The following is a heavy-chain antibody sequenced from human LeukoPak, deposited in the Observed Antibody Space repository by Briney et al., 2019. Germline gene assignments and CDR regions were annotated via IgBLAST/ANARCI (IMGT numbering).Heavy chain of an antibody. J-gene: IGHJ6*02. Sequence: SVTVSCTASGGTLSSYAISWVRQAPGQGLEWMGGIIPIFGTANYAQKFQGRVTITADESTSTAYMELSSLRSEDTAVYYCARSLTVTPYYYGMDVWGQGTTVTVSS. V-gene: IGHV1-69*13. D-gene: IGHD4-11*01. CDR2: IIPIFGTA. CDR3: ARSLTVTPYYYGMDV. CDR1: GGTLSSYA.